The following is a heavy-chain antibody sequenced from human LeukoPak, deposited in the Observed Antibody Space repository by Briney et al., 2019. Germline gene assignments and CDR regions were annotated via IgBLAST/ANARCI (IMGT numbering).Heavy chain of an antibody. CDR3: ARRYCSGGSCYQIDY. V-gene: IGHV4-4*09. J-gene: IGHJ4*02. CDR1: GGSISSYY. CDR2: ICTSGST. Sequence: PSETLSLTCTVSGGSISSYYWSWIRQPPGKGLEWIGYICTSGSTNYNPSLKSRVTISVDTSKNQFSLKLSSVTAADTAVYYCARRYCSGGSCYQIDYWGQGTLVTVSS. D-gene: IGHD2-15*01.